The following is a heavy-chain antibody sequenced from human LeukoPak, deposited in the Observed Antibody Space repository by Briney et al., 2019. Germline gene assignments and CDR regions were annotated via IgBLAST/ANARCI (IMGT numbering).Heavy chain of an antibody. Sequence: SETLSLTCTVSGGSISSYYWSWIRQPPGKGLEWIGYIYYSGSTNYNPSLKSRVTISVDTSKNQFSLKLNSVTAADTAVYYCARDYGGNSNCYYYGMDVWGQGTTVTVSS. CDR2: IYYSGST. V-gene: IGHV4-59*01. CDR3: ARDYGGNSNCYYYGMDV. D-gene: IGHD4-23*01. J-gene: IGHJ6*02. CDR1: GGSISSYY.